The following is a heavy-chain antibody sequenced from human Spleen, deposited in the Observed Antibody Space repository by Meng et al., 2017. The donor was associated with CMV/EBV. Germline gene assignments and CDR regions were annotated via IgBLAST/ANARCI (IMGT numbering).Heavy chain of an antibody. J-gene: IGHJ6*02. CDR2: VYHIGST. V-gene: IGHV4-4*02. CDR3: ARRVGGMDV. CDR1: GGSISSSNW. Sequence: GSLRLSCAVFGGSISSSNWWSWVRQPPGKGLDWIGEVYHIGSTNYNPSLKSRVTISVDKSKNQFSLKLNSVTAADSAVYYCARRVGGMDVWGQGTTVTVSS. D-gene: IGHD2-15*01.